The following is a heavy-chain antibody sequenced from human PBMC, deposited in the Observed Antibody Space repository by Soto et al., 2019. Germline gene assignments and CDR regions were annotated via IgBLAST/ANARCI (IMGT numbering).Heavy chain of an antibody. J-gene: IGHJ4*02. CDR3: ARDPYDSSGYYVY. D-gene: IGHD3-22*01. CDR2: ISSSSSYI. V-gene: IGHV3-21*01. Sequence: GGSLRLSCAASGFTFSSYSMNWVRQAPGKGLEWVSSISSSSSYIYYADSVKGRFTISRDNAKNSLYLQMNSLRAEDTAVYYCARDPYDSSGYYVYWGQGTLVTVSS. CDR1: GFTFSSYS.